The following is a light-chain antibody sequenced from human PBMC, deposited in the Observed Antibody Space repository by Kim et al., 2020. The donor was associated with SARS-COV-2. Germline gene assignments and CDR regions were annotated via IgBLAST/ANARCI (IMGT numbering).Light chain of an antibody. V-gene: IGLV3-1*01. CDR3: QAWDSSSVV. J-gene: IGLJ2*01. Sequence: VPPGQTASITCSGDKLGDKYACWYQQKPGQSPVLVIYQDSKRPSGIPERFSGSNSGNTATLTISGTQAMDEADYYCQAWDSSSVVFGGGTQLTVL. CDR2: QDS. CDR1: KLGDKY.